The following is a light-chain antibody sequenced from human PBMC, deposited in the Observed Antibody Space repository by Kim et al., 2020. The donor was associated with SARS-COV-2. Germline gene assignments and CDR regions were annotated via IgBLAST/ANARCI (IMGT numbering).Light chain of an antibody. V-gene: IGKV1-27*01. CDR1: QGISGY. CDR2: GAS. Sequence: GDCSTQTCQAMQGISGYLPLYRQEPGEAPKLLFYGASTLQSGVPSRFSGSGSETDFTLTITSLQPEDVATYYCQKYDSTPWTFGPGTTVEVK. J-gene: IGKJ1*01. CDR3: QKYDSTPWT.